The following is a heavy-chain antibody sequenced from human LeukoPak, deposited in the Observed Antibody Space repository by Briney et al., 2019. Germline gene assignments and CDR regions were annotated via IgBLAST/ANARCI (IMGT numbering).Heavy chain of an antibody. CDR3: ARSSFFSWWILNYMDV. CDR2: ISAYNGNT. J-gene: IGHJ6*03. CDR1: GYTFTSYG. D-gene: IGHD2-2*03. V-gene: IGHV1-18*01. Sequence: ASVTVSCKASGYTFTSYGISWVRQAPGQGLEWMGRISAYNGNTNYAQKLQGRVTMTTDTSTSTAYMELRSLRSDDTAVYYCARSSFFSWWILNYMDVWGKGTTVTVSS.